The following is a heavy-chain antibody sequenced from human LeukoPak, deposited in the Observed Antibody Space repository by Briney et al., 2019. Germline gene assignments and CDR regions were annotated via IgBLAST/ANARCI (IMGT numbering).Heavy chain of an antibody. J-gene: IGHJ3*02. D-gene: IGHD2-8*01. V-gene: IGHV3-23*01. CDR1: GYTFMVYA. Sequence: GGSLRLSCEASGYTFMVYAMTWVRQAPGQGLEWVSSIGGGPVYYAGSVKGWFTISRDDSKNTLFLQMNSLRADDTAIYCCAKDSYSHNGIYDALDIWGQGTMVTVSS. CDR2: IGGGPV. CDR3: AKDSYSHNGIYDALDI.